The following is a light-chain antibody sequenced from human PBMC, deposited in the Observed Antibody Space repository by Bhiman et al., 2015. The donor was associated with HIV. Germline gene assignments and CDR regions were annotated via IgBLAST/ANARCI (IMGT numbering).Light chain of an antibody. CDR1: SSDVGASNY. J-gene: IGLJ3*02. Sequence: QSALTQPASVSGSPGQSITMSCTGTSSDVGASNYVSWYQQHPGKAPKLMIYDVTKRPSGVSNRFSGSKSGNTASLAITGLQAEDEADYYCQSYGINLSGWVFGGGTKLTVL. CDR2: DVT. CDR3: QSYGINLSGWV. V-gene: IGLV2-14*03.